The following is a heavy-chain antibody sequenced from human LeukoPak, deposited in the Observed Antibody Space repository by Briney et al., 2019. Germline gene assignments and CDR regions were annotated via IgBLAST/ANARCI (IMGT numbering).Heavy chain of an antibody. CDR1: GFTFGSYA. D-gene: IGHD6-19*01. CDR3: ARDHPGSGWYVDY. V-gene: IGHV3-23*01. Sequence: GGSLRLSCAASGFTFGSYAMGWVRQAPGKGLEWVSGISGSGGSPYYTDSVKGRFTIPKDDSKDTLYLQMNSLRDGDTAVYYCARDHPGSGWYVDYWGQGILVTVSS. J-gene: IGHJ4*02. CDR2: ISGSGGSP.